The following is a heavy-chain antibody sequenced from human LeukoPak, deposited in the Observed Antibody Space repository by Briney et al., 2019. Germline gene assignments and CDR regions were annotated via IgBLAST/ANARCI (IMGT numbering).Heavy chain of an antibody. CDR2: IIRIFGTA. V-gene: IGHV1-69*05. CDR3: ARGHPDYDSSGYYCCYFDY. D-gene: IGHD3-22*01. J-gene: IGHJ4*02. Sequence: ASVKVSCKASGGTFSSYAISWVRQAPGQGLEWMGGIIRIFGTANYARKFQGRVTITTDESTSTAYMELSSLRSEDTAVYYCARGHPDYDSSGYYCCYFDYWGQGTLVTVSS. CDR1: GGTFSSYA.